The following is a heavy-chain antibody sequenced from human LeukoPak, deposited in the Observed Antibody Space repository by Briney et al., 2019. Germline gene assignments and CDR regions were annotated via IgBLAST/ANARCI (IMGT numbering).Heavy chain of an antibody. D-gene: IGHD4-17*01. CDR3: AKGFYGDSRNYIFDY. Sequence: GGSLRLSCAASGFTFSSYWMSWVRQAPGKGLEWVANIKQGGSEKYYADSVKGRFTISRDNSKNTLYLQMNGLRADDSAVYYCAKGFYGDSRNYIFDYWGQGALVTASS. CDR2: IKQGGSEK. V-gene: IGHV3-7*03. CDR1: GFTFSSYW. J-gene: IGHJ4*02.